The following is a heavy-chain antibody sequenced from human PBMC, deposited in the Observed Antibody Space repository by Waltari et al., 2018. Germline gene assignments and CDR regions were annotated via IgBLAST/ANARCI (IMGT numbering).Heavy chain of an antibody. Sequence: EAQLVQSGGGLVQPGGSRTPPCAAPGFTISRFWMTWIRQAPGQGLQWVAHIGPDGSDKYYVDSVKGRFTISRDNAENSLLLQMSSLRVEDTALYYCVGWNDPINSWGQGTLVAVSS. J-gene: IGHJ4*02. D-gene: IGHD1-1*01. V-gene: IGHV3-7*01. CDR3: VGWNDPINS. CDR1: GFTISRFW. CDR2: IGPDGSDK.